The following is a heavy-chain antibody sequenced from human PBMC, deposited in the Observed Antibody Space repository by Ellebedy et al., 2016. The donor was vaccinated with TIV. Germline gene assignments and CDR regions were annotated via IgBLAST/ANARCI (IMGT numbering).Heavy chain of an antibody. CDR2: IVVGSGNT. V-gene: IGHV1-58*01. CDR1: GFTFTSSA. CDR3: AADEGGYCSGGSCYGMDV. Sequence: SVKVSXXASGFTFTSSAVQWVRQARGQRLEWIGWIVVGSGNTNYAQKFQERVTITRDMSTSTAYMELSSLRSEDTAVYYCAADEGGYCSGGSCYGMDVWGQGTTVTVSS. J-gene: IGHJ6*02. D-gene: IGHD2-15*01.